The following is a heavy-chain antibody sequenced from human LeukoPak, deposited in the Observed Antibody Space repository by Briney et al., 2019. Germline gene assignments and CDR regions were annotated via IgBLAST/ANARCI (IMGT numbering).Heavy chain of an antibody. CDR3: ARRAGQGYYYDSSGYSTYFDY. CDR2: IYYSGST. CDR1: GGSISSSSYY. Sequence: SETLSLTCTVSGGSISSSSYYWGWIRQPPGTGLEWIGSIYYSGSTYYNPSLKSRVTISVDTSKNQFSLRLSSVTAADTAVYYCARRAGQGYYYDSSGYSTYFDYWGQGTLVTVSS. D-gene: IGHD3-22*01. V-gene: IGHV4-39*01. J-gene: IGHJ4*02.